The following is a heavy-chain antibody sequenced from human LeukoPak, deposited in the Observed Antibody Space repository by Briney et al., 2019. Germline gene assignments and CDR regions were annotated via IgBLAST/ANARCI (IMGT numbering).Heavy chain of an antibody. CDR2: ISYSGST. Sequence: KPSETLSLTCTVSGGSISSYYWSWIRQPPGKGLEWIGYISYSGSTNFNPSLKSRVTISVDTSKNQFSLKLSSVTAADTAVYYCAREGTAGTNPNWFDPWGQGTLVTVSS. CDR3: AREGTAGTNPNWFDP. CDR1: GGSISSYY. D-gene: IGHD1-1*01. J-gene: IGHJ5*02. V-gene: IGHV4-59*01.